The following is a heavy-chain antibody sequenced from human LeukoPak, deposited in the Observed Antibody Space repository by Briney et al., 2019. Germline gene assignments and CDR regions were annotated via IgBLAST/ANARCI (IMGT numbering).Heavy chain of an antibody. D-gene: IGHD2-2*01. CDR2: ITGTGGGT. CDR1: GFIFSSYA. J-gene: IGHJ4*02. V-gene: IGHV3-23*01. Sequence: GGSLRLSCAASGFIFSSYAMSWVRQAPGKGLEWVSSITGTGGGTYYADSVKGRFTISGDNSKNTLYLQMNSLRAEDTAVYYCATTSARSCSSTSCYSDYWGQGTLVTLSS. CDR3: ATTSARSCSSTSCYSDY.